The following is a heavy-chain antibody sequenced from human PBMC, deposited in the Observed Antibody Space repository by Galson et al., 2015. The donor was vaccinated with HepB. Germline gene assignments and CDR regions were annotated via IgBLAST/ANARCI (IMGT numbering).Heavy chain of an antibody. CDR1: GFTFSTYS. Sequence: SLRLSCAASGFTFSTYSMNWVRQAPGKGLEWLSYISSSSSTIYYADSVKGRFTISRDNAKNSLYLQMNSLRAEDTAVYYCARDTSRWVKGEEFDYWGQGALVTVSS. CDR3: ARDTSRWVKGEEFDY. J-gene: IGHJ4*02. CDR2: ISSSSSTI. V-gene: IGHV3-48*04. D-gene: IGHD3-16*01.